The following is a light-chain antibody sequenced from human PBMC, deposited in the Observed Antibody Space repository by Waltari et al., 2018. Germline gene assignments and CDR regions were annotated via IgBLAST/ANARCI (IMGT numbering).Light chain of an antibody. CDR2: GSS. Sequence: EIVLTQSPATPSVSPGEGVTLTCRASQSVGSGLAWYQQNPGQAPRLLIYGSSTGATGIPARFSGSGSGAEFTLTVTSLQPEDFAVYYCQQYNDWPRTFGQGTKLEIK. CDR1: QSVGSG. CDR3: QQYNDWPRT. J-gene: IGKJ2*01. V-gene: IGKV3-15*01.